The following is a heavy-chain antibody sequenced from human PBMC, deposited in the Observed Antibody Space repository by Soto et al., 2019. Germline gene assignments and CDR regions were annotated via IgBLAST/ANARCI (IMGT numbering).Heavy chain of an antibody. V-gene: IGHV3-23*01. D-gene: IGHD6-13*01. CDR3: AKLAAAKKGDIYGMDV. CDR2: ISGSGGST. CDR1: GFTFSSYA. Sequence: EVQLLESGGGLVQPGGSLRLSCAASGFTFSSYAMSWVRQAPGKGLEWVSAISGSGGSTYYADSVKGRFTISRDNSKNTLYLQMNSPRAEDTAVYYCAKLAAAKKGDIYGMDVWGQGTTVTVSS. J-gene: IGHJ6*02.